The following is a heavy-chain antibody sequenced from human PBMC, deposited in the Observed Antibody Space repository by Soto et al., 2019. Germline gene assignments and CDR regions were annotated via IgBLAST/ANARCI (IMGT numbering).Heavy chain of an antibody. CDR2: ILHDENNK. Sequence: QVQLVESGGGVVQPGRSLKLSCAASGFTFSNYIMHWVRQAPGKGLEWVAIILHDENNKYYADSVKGRFTISRDNSKNTLYLQMNSLRTEDTAIYYCARDEESGSYCDLGYWGQGTLVTVSS. D-gene: IGHD3-10*01. CDR1: GFTFSNYI. CDR3: ARDEESGSYCDLGY. J-gene: IGHJ4*02. V-gene: IGHV3-30-3*01.